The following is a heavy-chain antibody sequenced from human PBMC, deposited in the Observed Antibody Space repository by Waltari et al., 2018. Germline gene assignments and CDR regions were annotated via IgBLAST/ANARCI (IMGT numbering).Heavy chain of an antibody. V-gene: IGHV3-48*01. CDR2: LSSSSSTI. J-gene: IGHJ4*02. Sequence: EVQLVESGGGLVQPGGSLRLSCAASGFTFSSYSMNWVRQAPGKGLEWVSYLSSSSSTIYYADSVKGRFTISRDNAKNSLYLQMNSLRAEDTAVYYCARDRVGYYDSSGESFDYWGQGTLVTVSS. CDR1: GFTFSSYS. CDR3: ARDRVGYYDSSGESFDY. D-gene: IGHD3-22*01.